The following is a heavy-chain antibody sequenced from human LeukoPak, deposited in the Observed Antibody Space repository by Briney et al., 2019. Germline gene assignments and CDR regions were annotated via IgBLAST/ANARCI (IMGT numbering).Heavy chain of an antibody. CDR3: AKDRGSGSYYQERPFDY. D-gene: IGHD3-10*01. J-gene: IGHJ4*02. CDR1: GFTVNTNY. CDR2: IYSGGAT. V-gene: IGHV3-53*01. Sequence: GGSPRLSCAASGFTVNTNYMSWVRQAPGKGLEWVSVIYSGGATYYADSVKGRFTISRDNSKNTLYLQMNSLRAEDTAVYYCAKDRGSGSYYQERPFDYWGQGTLVTVSS.